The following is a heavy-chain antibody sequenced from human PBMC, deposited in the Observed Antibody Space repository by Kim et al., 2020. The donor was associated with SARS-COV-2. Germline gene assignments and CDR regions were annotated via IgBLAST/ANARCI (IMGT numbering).Heavy chain of an antibody. V-gene: IGHV1-18*01. CDR3: ARDTRYYDFWSGFDY. Sequence: QKRQGRVTMTTDTSTSTAYMELRSMRSDDTAVYYCARDTRYYDFWSGFDYWGQGTLVTVSS. D-gene: IGHD3-3*01. J-gene: IGHJ4*02.